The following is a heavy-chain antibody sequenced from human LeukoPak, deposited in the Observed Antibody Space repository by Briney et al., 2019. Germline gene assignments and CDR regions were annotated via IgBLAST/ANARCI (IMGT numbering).Heavy chain of an antibody. CDR1: GYTFTGYY. CDR3: ARDEGGFPRTYYYYYMDV. CDR2: INPNSGGT. Sequence: GASVKVSCKASGYTFTGYYMHWVRQAPGQGLEWMGWINPNSGGTNYAQKFQGRVTMTRDTSISTAYMELSRLRSDDTAVYYCARDEGGFPRTYYYYYMDVWGKGTTVTVSS. J-gene: IGHJ6*03. V-gene: IGHV1-2*02. D-gene: IGHD1-14*01.